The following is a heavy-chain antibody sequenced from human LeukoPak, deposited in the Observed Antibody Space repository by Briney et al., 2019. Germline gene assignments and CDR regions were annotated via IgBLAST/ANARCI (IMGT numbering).Heavy chain of an antibody. J-gene: IGHJ3*02. Sequence: GGSLRLSCAASGFTFSSYWMHWVRQAPGKGLVWVSRINSDESTTNYADSVKGRFTISRDNAKNSLYLQMNSLRAEDTAVYYCAAPLLWFGESPEDHDAFDIWGQGTMVTVSS. CDR1: GFTFSSYW. CDR3: AAPLLWFGESPEDHDAFDI. CDR2: INSDESTT. V-gene: IGHV3-74*01. D-gene: IGHD3-10*01.